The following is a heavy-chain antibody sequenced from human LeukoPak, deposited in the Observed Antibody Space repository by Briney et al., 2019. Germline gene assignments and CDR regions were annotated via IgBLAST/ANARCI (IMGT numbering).Heavy chain of an antibody. CDR2: INPSGGST. CDR3: ARSGYSYGSGYYYYMDV. Sequence: ASVKVSCKASGYTFTSYYMHWVRQAPGQGLEWMGIINPSGGSTSYAQKFQGRVTTTRDMSTSTVYMELSSLRSEDTAVYYCARSGYSYGSGYYYYMDVWGKGTTVTVSS. V-gene: IGHV1-46*01. CDR1: GYTFTSYY. D-gene: IGHD5-18*01. J-gene: IGHJ6*03.